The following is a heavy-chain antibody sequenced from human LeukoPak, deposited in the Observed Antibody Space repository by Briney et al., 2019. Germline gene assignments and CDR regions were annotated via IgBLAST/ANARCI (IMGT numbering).Heavy chain of an antibody. Sequence: PGGSLRLSCAASGFTFSSYAMSWVRQAPGKGLEWVSAISGSGGSTYYADSVKGRFTISRDNSKNTPYLQMNSLRAEDTAVYYCAKDHPILTGYYGPNYFDYWGQGTLVTVSS. CDR1: GFTFSSYA. CDR3: AKDHPILTGYYGPNYFDY. D-gene: IGHD3-9*01. V-gene: IGHV3-23*01. J-gene: IGHJ4*02. CDR2: ISGSGGST.